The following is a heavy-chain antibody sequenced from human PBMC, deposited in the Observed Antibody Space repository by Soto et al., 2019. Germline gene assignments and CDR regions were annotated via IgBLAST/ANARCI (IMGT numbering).Heavy chain of an antibody. D-gene: IGHD2-2*01. J-gene: IGHJ6*02. V-gene: IGHV3-33*01. CDR1: GFTFRSYG. CDR3: ARERLVPYGYGMDV. CDR2: IWFDGSKK. Sequence: GGSLRLSCAASGFTFRSYGIHWVRQAPGKGLEWVALIWFDGSKKYYVDSVKGRFAVSRDNSKNTLYLQMNSLRVEDTAVYYCARERLVPYGYGMDVWGQGTTVTVSS.